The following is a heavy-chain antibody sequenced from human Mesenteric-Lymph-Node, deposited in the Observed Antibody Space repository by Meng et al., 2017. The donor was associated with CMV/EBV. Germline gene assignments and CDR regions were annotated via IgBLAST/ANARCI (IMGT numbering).Heavy chain of an antibody. CDR1: GGSISSSSYY. J-gene: IGHJ4*02. CDR3: ARGESMYCSSTSCPFDY. D-gene: IGHD2-2*01. CDR2: IYYSGST. V-gene: IGHV4-39*07. Sequence: GSLRLSCTVSGGSISSSSYYWGWIRQPPGKGLEWIGSIYYSGSTYYNPSLKSRVTISVDTSKNQFSLKLSSVTAADTAVYYCARGESMYCSSTSCPFDYWGQGTRVTVSS.